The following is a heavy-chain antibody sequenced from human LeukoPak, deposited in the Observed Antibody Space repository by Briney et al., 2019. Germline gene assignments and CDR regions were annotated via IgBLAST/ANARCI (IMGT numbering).Heavy chain of an antibody. J-gene: IGHJ4*02. CDR2: INPNSGGT. CDR3: ARKDYFDY. CDR1: GYTFTGYY. Sequence: EASVKVSCKASGYTFTGYYMHWVRQAPGQGLEWMGWINPNSGGTNYAQKFQSRVTMTRDTSISTAYMELSRLTSDDTAIYYCARKDYFDYWGQGTLVTVSS. V-gene: IGHV1-2*02.